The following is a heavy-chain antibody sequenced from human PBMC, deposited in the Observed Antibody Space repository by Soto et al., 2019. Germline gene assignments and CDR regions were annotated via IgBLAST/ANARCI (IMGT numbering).Heavy chain of an antibody. Sequence: EVQLLESGGGLVQPGGSLRLSCAASGFTFSNYAMTWVRQAPGKGLEWVSVITGSGGGTYFVDSVKGRFTISIDNSKNTVYLQMNSLRAEDTAVYYCAKRPITAAGFDYWGQGTLVTVSS. CDR2: ITGSGGGT. V-gene: IGHV3-23*01. J-gene: IGHJ4*02. CDR3: AKRPITAAGFDY. CDR1: GFTFSNYA. D-gene: IGHD6-13*01.